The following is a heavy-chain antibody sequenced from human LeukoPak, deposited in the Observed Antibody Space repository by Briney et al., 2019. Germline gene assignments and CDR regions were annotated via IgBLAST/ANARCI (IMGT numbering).Heavy chain of an antibody. Sequence: GGSLRLSCAASGFTFSDYYMSWIRQAPGKGLEWVSAISGSGGSTYYADSVKGRFTISRDNSKNTLYLQMNSLRAEDTAVYYCAKDRHSSGYYYYWGQGTLVTVSS. CDR2: ISGSGGST. J-gene: IGHJ4*02. V-gene: IGHV3-23*01. D-gene: IGHD3-22*01. CDR1: GFTFSDYY. CDR3: AKDRHSSGYYYY.